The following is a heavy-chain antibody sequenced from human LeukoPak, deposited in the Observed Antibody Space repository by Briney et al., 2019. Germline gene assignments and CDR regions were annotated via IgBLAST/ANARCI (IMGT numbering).Heavy chain of an antibody. CDR3: AIEYGDSRGNY. Sequence: SETLSLTCTVYGGSFSGSYWTWIRQPPGKGLEWIGHINHSGTTNCNPSLKSRVTISVDTSKNHFSLRMTSVTAADTALYYCAIEYGDSRGNYWGQGTLVTVSS. CDR1: GGSFSGSY. D-gene: IGHD4-17*01. V-gene: IGHV4-34*01. CDR2: INHSGTT. J-gene: IGHJ4*02.